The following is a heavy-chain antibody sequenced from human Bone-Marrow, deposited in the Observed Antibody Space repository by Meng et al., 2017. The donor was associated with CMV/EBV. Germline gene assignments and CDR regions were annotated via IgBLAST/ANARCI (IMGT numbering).Heavy chain of an antibody. J-gene: IGHJ4*02. CDR1: GFIFSDHH. Sequence: PGGSLRLSCAASGFIFSDHHMDWVRQAPGKGLEWIGRIRNNGDTRYAASVQGRFTVSRDDSKSSLYLQLNSLKTEDTAVYYCVRGIADWGQGTLVTVSS. V-gene: IGHV3-72*01. CDR2: IRNNGDT. CDR3: VRGIAD.